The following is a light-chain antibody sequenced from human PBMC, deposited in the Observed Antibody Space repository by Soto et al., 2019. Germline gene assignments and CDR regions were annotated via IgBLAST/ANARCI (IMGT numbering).Light chain of an antibody. J-gene: IGKJ1*01. Sequence: ETVLTQSPGILSLSPGERATLSCRASQSVSSSYLAWYQQKPGQAPRLLIYGASSRATGIPDRFSGSGSGTDFTLTISRLEPEDFAVDYCQQYGSSPPTWTFGQGTKVEIK. V-gene: IGKV3-20*01. CDR2: GAS. CDR1: QSVSSSY. CDR3: QQYGSSPPTWT.